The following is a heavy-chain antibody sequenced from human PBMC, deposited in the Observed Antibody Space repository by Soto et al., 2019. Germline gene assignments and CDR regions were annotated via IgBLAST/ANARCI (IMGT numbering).Heavy chain of an antibody. Sequence: PGGSLRLSCAASGFSFMNYALSWVRQAPGKGLEWVSIISGSGGNTYYADSVKGRFTISRDNSKNTLYLQMNSLRAEDTAVYYCAKGPYSSGWYYGYYYGMDVWGQGTTVTVSS. CDR3: AKGPYSSGWYYGYYYGMDV. D-gene: IGHD6-19*01. CDR1: GFSFMNYA. V-gene: IGHV3-23*01. J-gene: IGHJ6*02. CDR2: ISGSGGNT.